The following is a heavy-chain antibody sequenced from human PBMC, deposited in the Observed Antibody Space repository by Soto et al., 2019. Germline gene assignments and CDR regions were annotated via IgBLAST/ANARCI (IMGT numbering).Heavy chain of an antibody. D-gene: IGHD1-1*01. CDR3: TRHSKTGTFDY. J-gene: IGHJ4*02. V-gene: IGHV5-51*01. CDR2: IYPGDSDT. CDR1: GYIFATHW. Sequence: PGESLKISCSAYGYIFATHWIGWVRQMPGKGLEWMGIIYPGDSDTRYSPSFQGQVTISADKSISTAYLQWSSLKASDTAMYYCTRHSKTGTFDYWGQGTLVPVYS.